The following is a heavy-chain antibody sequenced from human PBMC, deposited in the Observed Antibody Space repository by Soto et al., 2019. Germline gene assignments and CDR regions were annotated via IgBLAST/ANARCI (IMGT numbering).Heavy chain of an antibody. D-gene: IGHD5-18*01. V-gene: IGHV3-73*02. Sequence: EVELVESGGGLVQPGGSLKLSCAASGFTLSGSFRHWVRQASGKGPEWVGRIASRAHNYATACGTSVQGRFTVSRDDSLITAYLQMNGLKTEDTAVYFCAGPMDTLFDRFDYWGRGILVTVSA. CDR1: GFTLSGSF. J-gene: IGHJ4*02. CDR3: AGPMDTLFDRFDY. CDR2: IASRAHNYAT.